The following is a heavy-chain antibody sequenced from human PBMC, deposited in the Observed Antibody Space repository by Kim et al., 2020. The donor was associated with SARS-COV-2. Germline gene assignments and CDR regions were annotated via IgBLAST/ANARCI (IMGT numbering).Heavy chain of an antibody. J-gene: IGHJ5*02. D-gene: IGHD3-10*01. CDR2: IYPGDSDT. V-gene: IGHV5-51*01. CDR3: ARWGDYYGSGSRWWFDP. Sequence: GESLKISCKGSGYSFTSYWIGWVRQMPGKGLEWMGIIYPGDSDTRYSPSFQGQVTISADKSISTAYLQWSSLKASDTAMYYCARWGDYYGSGSRWWFDPWGQGTLVTVSS. CDR1: GYSFTSYW.